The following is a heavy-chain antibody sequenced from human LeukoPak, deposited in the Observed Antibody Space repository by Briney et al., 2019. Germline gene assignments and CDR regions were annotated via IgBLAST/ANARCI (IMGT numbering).Heavy chain of an antibody. J-gene: IGHJ6*02. CDR1: GGSFSGYY. CDR2: INHSGST. V-gene: IGHV4-34*01. CDR3: ARTRTDLTGYYYYYGMDV. Sequence: PSETLSLTCAVYGGSFSGYYWSWIRQPPGKGLEWIGEINHSGSTNYNPSLKSRVTISVDTSKNQFSLKLSSVTAADTAVYYCARTRTDLTGYYYYYGMDVWGQGTTVTVSS. D-gene: IGHD7-27*01.